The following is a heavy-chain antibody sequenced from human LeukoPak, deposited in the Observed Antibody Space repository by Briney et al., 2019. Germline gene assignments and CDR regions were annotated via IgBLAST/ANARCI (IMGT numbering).Heavy chain of an antibody. CDR3: TIDGNFDY. CDR2: IGSETFGGTT. Sequence: PGRSLRLSCKASGFSFGYYAMSWFRQAPGKGLEWVGFIGSETFGGTTEYAASVKGRFTISRDDSKSIAYLQMNSLETEDTAVYSCTIDGNFDYWGQGTLVTVSS. D-gene: IGHD1-1*01. CDR1: GFSFGYYA. V-gene: IGHV3-49*03. J-gene: IGHJ4*02.